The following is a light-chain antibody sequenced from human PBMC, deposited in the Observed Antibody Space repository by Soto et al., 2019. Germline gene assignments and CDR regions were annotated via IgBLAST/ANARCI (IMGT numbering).Light chain of an antibody. Sequence: EIVMTQSPGTLSVSPGERATLSCRASQNIRSNLAWYQQKPGQAPRLLIYETSIRAPGIPARFSGSGSGTDFTLTISRLEPEDFAVYYCQQFSSYPLTFGGGTKVDIK. V-gene: IGKV3-15*01. CDR1: QNIRSN. J-gene: IGKJ4*01. CDR3: QQFSSYPLT. CDR2: ETS.